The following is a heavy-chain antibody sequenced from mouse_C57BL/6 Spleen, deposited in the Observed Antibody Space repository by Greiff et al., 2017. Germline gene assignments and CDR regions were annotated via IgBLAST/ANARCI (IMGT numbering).Heavy chain of an antibody. CDR1: GYAFTHYL. Sequence: VQLQQSGAELVRPGTSVKVSCKASGYAFTHYLIEWVKQRPGQGLEWIGVINPGSGGTNYNEKFKGKATLTADKSSSTAYMQLSSLTSEDSAVYFCAREVMGSNYFDYWGQGTTLTVSS. J-gene: IGHJ2*01. CDR3: AREVMGSNYFDY. CDR2: INPGSGGT. D-gene: IGHD2-3*01. V-gene: IGHV1-54*01.